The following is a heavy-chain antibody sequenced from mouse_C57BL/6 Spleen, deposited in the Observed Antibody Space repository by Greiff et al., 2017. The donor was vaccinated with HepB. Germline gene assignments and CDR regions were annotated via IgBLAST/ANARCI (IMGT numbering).Heavy chain of an antibody. Sequence: QVQLQQPGAELVKPGASVKLSCKASGYTFTSYWMHWVQQRPGQGLEWIGMIHPNSGSTNYNEKFKFKATLTVDKSSSTAYMQLRSLTFEDSAVYYCERFITTVVEGAWFAYWGQGPLVTVSA. J-gene: IGHJ3*01. CDR2: IHPNSGST. CDR1: GYTFTSYW. CDR3: ERFITTVVEGAWFAY. D-gene: IGHD1-1*01. V-gene: IGHV1-64*01.